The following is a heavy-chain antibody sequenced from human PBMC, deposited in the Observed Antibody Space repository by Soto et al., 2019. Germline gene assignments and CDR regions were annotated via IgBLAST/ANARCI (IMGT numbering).Heavy chain of an antibody. CDR1: GYSFTNND. CDR2: MNPGSGDT. D-gene: IGHD3-16*01. Sequence: DSVKVSCKASGYSFTNNDVSWVRQATGQGLKWMGWMNPGSGDTGYAQKFQGRVTMTRDISIATAYMELSSLRSDDTAIYYCARMATFGSLNWFEAWGQGALVTVSS. CDR3: ARMATFGSLNWFEA. J-gene: IGHJ5*02. V-gene: IGHV1-8*01.